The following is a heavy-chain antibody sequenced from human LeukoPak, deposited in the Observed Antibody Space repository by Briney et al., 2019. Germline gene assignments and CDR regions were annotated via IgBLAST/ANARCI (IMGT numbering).Heavy chain of an antibody. CDR1: GYTFTGYY. V-gene: IGHV1-2*02. CDR3: ARRDGYNFNWFDP. CDR2: INPNSGGT. Sequence: AASVKVSCKASGYTFTGYYMHWVRQAPAQGVEWMGWINPNSGGTNYAQKFQGRVTMTRDTSISTAYMELSRLRSDDTAVYYCARRDGYNFNWFDPWGQGTLVTVSS. D-gene: IGHD5-24*01. J-gene: IGHJ5*02.